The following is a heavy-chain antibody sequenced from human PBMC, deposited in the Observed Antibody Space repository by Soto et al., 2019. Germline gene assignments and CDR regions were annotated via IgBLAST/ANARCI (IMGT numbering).Heavy chain of an antibody. CDR1: GFTFSSYA. CDR3: AKVYYYGSGSYYGFGNAFDI. D-gene: IGHD3-10*01. CDR2: ISGSGGST. V-gene: IGHV3-23*01. J-gene: IGHJ3*02. Sequence: GGSLRLSCAASGFTFSSYAMSWVRQAPGKGLEWVSAISGSGGSTYYADSVKGRFTISRDNSKNTLYLQMNSLRAEDTAVYYCAKVYYYGSGSYYGFGNAFDIWGQGTMVTVSS.